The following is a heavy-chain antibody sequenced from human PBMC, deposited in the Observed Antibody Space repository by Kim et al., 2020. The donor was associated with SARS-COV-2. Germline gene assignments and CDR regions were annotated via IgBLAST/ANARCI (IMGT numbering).Heavy chain of an antibody. CDR2: ISFDETTK. CDR3: AREYYYDSSSPPSFFFDF. Sequence: GGSLRLSCAASGFTFSSYVIHWFRQAPGKGLEWLAVISFDETTKLYADSVKGRFAISRDSSKNTLYLQMNNLRAEDTAVYYCAREYYYDSSSPPSFFFDFWGQGIQVTVSS. J-gene: IGHJ4*02. CDR1: GFTFSSYV. D-gene: IGHD3-22*01. V-gene: IGHV3-30*09.